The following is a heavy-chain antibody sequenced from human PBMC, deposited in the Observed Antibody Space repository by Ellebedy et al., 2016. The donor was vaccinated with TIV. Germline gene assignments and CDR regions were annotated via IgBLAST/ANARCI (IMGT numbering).Heavy chain of an antibody. V-gene: IGHV1-3*04. D-gene: IGHD3-3*01. CDR2: INTGNGNT. CDR1: GHIFTTYG. CDR3: ATREWQDPMDV. Sequence: ASVKVSCXASGHIFTTYGIHWVRQAPGQRPEWMGWINTGNGNTQYSQKFQGRITITRDTSATTAYMELSGLMSEDTAVYYCATREWQDPMDVWGQGTTVTVSS. J-gene: IGHJ6*02.